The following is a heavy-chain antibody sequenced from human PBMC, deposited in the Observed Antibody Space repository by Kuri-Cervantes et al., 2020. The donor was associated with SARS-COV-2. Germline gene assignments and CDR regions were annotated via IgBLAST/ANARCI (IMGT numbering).Heavy chain of an antibody. V-gene: IGHV3-48*01. CDR2: ISSSSTI. CDR1: GFTFSSYS. CDR3: ARIASSSGWENFDY. Sequence: GESLKISCAASGFTFSSYSMNWVRQAPGKGLEWVSYISSSSTIYYADSVKGRFTISRDNAKNSLYLQMNSLRAEDTAVYYCARIASSSGWENFDYWGQGTLVTVSS. J-gene: IGHJ4*02. D-gene: IGHD6-19*01.